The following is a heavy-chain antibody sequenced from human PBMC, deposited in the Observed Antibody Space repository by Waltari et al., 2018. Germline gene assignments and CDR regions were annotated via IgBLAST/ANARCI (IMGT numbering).Heavy chain of an antibody. D-gene: IGHD5-12*01. V-gene: IGHV1-69*01. J-gene: IGHJ6*03. Sequence: QVQLVQSGAEVKKPGSSVKVSCKASGGTFSSYAISWLRQAPGQGLEWMGGISPIFGTANYAQKFQGRVTITAEESTSTDYMELSSLRSEDTAVYYCAREGGYSGYDWNYYYYMDVWGKGTTVTVSS. CDR2: ISPIFGTA. CDR1: GGTFSSYA. CDR3: AREGGYSGYDWNYYYYMDV.